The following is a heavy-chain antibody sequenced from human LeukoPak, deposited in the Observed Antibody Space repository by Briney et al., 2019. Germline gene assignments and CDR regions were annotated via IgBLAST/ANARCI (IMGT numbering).Heavy chain of an antibody. Sequence: ASEKVSCKASGYIFTNYGIIWVRQAPGQGLEWMGWINTYNGQTNYAQKVQGRVTMASDTSTSTAYMEWMSLRSDDTAVYYCAKSHSGSRRAPFDNWGQGTLVTVSS. CDR2: INTYNGQT. CDR1: GYIFTNYG. D-gene: IGHD3-22*01. V-gene: IGHV1-18*01. CDR3: AKSHSGSRRAPFDN. J-gene: IGHJ4*02.